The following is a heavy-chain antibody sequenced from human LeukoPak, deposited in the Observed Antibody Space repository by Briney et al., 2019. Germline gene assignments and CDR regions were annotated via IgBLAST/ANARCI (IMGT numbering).Heavy chain of an antibody. J-gene: IGHJ6*03. CDR1: GFTFDDYA. D-gene: IGHD6-19*01. CDR3: AKVAATGGWDYYMDV. V-gene: IGHV3-9*01. Sequence: NPGGSLGLSCAASGFTFDDYAMHWVRHAPGKGLEWVSGINWNSGSIGYADSVKGRFTISRDNAKNSLYLQMNSLRAEDTALYYCAKVAATGGWDYYMDVWGKGTTVTISS. CDR2: INWNSGSI.